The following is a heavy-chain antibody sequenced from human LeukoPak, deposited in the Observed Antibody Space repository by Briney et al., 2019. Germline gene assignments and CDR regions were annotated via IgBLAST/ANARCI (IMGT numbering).Heavy chain of an antibody. Sequence: PSETLSLTCTVSGGSISSYYWSWLRQPPGKGLEWIAYISDIGSINYNPSLKSRVTISLDTPKNQFSLKLSSVTAADTAVHYCAGHHPRNTVDFWGQGTLVTVSS. CDR1: GGSISSYY. V-gene: IGHV4-59*08. CDR3: AGHHPRNTVDF. CDR2: ISDIGSI. D-gene: IGHD2/OR15-2a*01. J-gene: IGHJ4*02.